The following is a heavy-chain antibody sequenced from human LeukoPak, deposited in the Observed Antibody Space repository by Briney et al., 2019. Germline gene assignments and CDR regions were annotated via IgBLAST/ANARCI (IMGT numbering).Heavy chain of an antibody. CDR3: ARDLWVQYYYYGMDV. Sequence: ASVKVSCKASGYTFTSYGISWVRQAPGQGLEWMGGIIPIFGTANYAQKFQGRVTITADESTSTAYMELSSLRSEDTAVYYCARDLWVQYYYYGMDVWGQGTTVTVSS. CDR2: IIPIFGTA. D-gene: IGHD1-26*01. CDR1: GYTFTSYG. J-gene: IGHJ6*02. V-gene: IGHV1-69*13.